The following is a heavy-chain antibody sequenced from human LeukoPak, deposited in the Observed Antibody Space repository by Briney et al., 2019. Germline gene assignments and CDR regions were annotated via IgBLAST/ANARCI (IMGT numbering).Heavy chain of an antibody. V-gene: IGHV3-9*01. CDR2: ISWNGGSI. CDR3: ARARIVVVSANYFDY. D-gene: IGHD2-21*01. CDR1: GFTFNDYA. Sequence: GGSLRLSCAASGFTFNDYAMHWVRQAPGKGLEWVSGISWNGGSIGYADSVKGRFTISRDNAKNSLYLQMNSLSDEDTAIYYCARARIVVVSANYFDYWGQGILVTVPS. J-gene: IGHJ4*02.